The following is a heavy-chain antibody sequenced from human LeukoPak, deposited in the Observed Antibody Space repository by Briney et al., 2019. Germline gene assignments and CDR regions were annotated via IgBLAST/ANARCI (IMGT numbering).Heavy chain of an antibody. V-gene: IGHV4-34*01. CDR3: ARSGLPDYYDSSGYSGYFDY. CDR2: INHSGST. Sequence: SETLSLTCAVYGGSFSGYYWSWIRQPPGKGLEWIGEINHSGSTNHNPSLKSRVTISVDTSKNQFSLKLSSVTAADTAVYYCARSGLPDYYDSSGYSGYFDYWGQGTLVTVSS. J-gene: IGHJ4*02. CDR1: GGSFSGYY. D-gene: IGHD3-22*01.